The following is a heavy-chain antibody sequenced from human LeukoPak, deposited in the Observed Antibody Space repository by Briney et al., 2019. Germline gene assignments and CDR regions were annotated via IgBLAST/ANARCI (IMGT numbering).Heavy chain of an antibody. CDR2: INHLGHT. CDR3: ARDHGSQDSGAWYVFDY. D-gene: IGHD6-19*01. J-gene: IGHJ4*02. CDR1: GFTFNHYA. Sequence: GGSLRLSCAACGFTFNHYAMSWVRQAPGKGLEWVSGINHLGHTFYADSVKDRFTISRDNSQNTLFLQMISLRADDTAEYFCARDHGSQDSGAWYVFDYWGRGTLVTVS. V-gene: IGHV3-23*01.